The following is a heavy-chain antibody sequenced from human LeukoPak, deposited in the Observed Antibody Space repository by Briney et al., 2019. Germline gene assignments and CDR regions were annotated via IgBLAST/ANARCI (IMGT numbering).Heavy chain of an antibody. D-gene: IGHD3-3*01. Sequence: SETLSLTCTVSGGSISSYYWSWIRQPPGKGLEWIGYIYYSGSTYYNPSLRSRVTISVDTSKNQFSLKLSSVTAADTAVYYCARGAYDFWIPNWFDPWGQGTLVTVSS. CDR1: GGSISSYY. J-gene: IGHJ5*02. CDR3: ARGAYDFWIPNWFDP. V-gene: IGHV4-59*12. CDR2: IYYSGST.